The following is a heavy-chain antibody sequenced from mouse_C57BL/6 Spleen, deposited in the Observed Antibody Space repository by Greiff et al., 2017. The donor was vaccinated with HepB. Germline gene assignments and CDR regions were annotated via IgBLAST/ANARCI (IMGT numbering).Heavy chain of an antibody. Sequence: QVHVKQPGAELVRPGSSVKLSCKASGYTFTSYWMHWVKQRPIQGLEWIGNIDPSDSETHYNQKFKDKATLTVDKSSSTAYMQLSSLTSEDSAVYYCAREGDTTVVAKYYFDYWGQGTTLTVSS. CDR3: AREGDTTVVAKYYFDY. CDR2: IDPSDSET. D-gene: IGHD1-1*01. J-gene: IGHJ2*01. V-gene: IGHV1-52*01. CDR1: GYTFTSYW.